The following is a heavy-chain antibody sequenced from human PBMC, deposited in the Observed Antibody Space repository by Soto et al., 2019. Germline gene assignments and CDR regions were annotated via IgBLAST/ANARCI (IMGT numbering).Heavy chain of an antibody. J-gene: IGHJ3*02. CDR1: GFTVSRSY. D-gene: IGHD3-9*01. CDR3: ARSRNYFDSEGALDI. Sequence: EVQLVESGGGLVQPGGSLRLSCAASGFTVSRSYISWVRQAPGKGLEWVSVIYSGGSTYYADSVKGRFIISRDNSKNTLYLQMNSLRAEDTAVYYCARSRNYFDSEGALDIWGQGTMVTVSS. V-gene: IGHV3-66*01. CDR2: IYSGGST.